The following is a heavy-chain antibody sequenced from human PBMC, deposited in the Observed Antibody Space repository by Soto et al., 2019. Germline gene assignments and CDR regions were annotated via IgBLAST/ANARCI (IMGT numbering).Heavy chain of an antibody. Sequence: EVQLVESGGGLVKPGGSLRLSCAASGFTFSSYSMNWVRQAPGKGLEWVSSISSSSSYIYYADSVKGRFTISRDNAKNSLYLQMNSLRAEDTAVYYCARALLGATYAFDIWGQGTMVTVSS. CDR1: GFTFSSYS. J-gene: IGHJ3*02. D-gene: IGHD1-26*01. V-gene: IGHV3-21*01. CDR3: ARALLGATYAFDI. CDR2: ISSSSSYI.